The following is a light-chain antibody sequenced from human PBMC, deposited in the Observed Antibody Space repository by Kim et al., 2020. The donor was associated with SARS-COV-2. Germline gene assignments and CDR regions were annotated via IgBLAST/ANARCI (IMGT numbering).Light chain of an antibody. CDR2: YDS. J-gene: IGLJ3*02. CDR1: NIGSKS. CDR3: QVWDSTSDLWV. Sequence: SYELTQPPSVSVAPGKTARITCGGNNIGSKSVHWYQQKPGQAPVLVIYYDSDRPSGIPERFSGSNSGNTATLTISRVEAGDEADYYRQVWDSTSDLWVFG. V-gene: IGLV3-21*04.